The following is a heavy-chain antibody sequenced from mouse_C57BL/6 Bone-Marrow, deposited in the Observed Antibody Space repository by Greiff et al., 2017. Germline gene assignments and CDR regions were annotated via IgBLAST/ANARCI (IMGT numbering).Heavy chain of an antibody. V-gene: IGHV1-26*01. J-gene: IGHJ1*03. CDR1: GYTFTDYY. Sequence: VQLQQSGPELVKPGASVKISCKASGYTFTDYYMNWVKQSHGKSLEWIGDINPNNGGTSYNQKFKGKATLTVDKSSSTAYMELRSLTSEDSAVYYCARGITTVIYWYFDVWGTGTTVTVSS. CDR2: INPNNGGT. D-gene: IGHD1-1*01. CDR3: ARGITTVIYWYFDV.